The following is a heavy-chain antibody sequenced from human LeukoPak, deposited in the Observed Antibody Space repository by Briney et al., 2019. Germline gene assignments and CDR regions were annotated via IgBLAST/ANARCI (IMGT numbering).Heavy chain of an antibody. CDR1: GFAFSNYA. V-gene: IGHV3-23*01. CDR2: ISGSGGST. Sequence: GGSLRLSCAASGFAFSNYAMSWVRQAPGKGLEWVSTISGSGGSTYYADSVKGRFTVSRDNSENTLYLQMNTLRAEDTAVYYCAKLKGPYGDPNDAFDIWGQGTMVTVSS. D-gene: IGHD4-17*01. J-gene: IGHJ3*02. CDR3: AKLKGPYGDPNDAFDI.